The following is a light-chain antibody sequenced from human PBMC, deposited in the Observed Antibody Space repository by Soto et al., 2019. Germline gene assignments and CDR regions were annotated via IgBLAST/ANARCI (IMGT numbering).Light chain of an antibody. CDR3: QQYSDWPPWT. CDR2: GAS. V-gene: IGKV3-15*01. Sequence: EVVMTQSPATLSVSPGERATLSCRASENITNRLAWYEQTPGQAPRLLIYGASTRATGITDRFRGSGSGTEFTLTIGSLQSEDFAVYYCQQYSDWPPWTFGQGTKVEIK. J-gene: IGKJ1*01. CDR1: ENITNR.